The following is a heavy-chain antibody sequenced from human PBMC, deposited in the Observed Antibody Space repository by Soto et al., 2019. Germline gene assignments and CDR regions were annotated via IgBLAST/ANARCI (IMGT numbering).Heavy chain of an antibody. CDR2: IYYSGST. CDR3: ARDSSDSVTGPYNWFDP. D-gene: IGHD1-20*01. Sequence: SETLSLTCTVSGGSISSGGYYWSWIRQHPGKGLEWIGYIYYSGSTYYNPSLKSRVTISVDTSKNQFSLKLSSVTAADTAVYYCARDSSDSVTGPYNWFDPWGQGTLVTVSS. J-gene: IGHJ5*02. CDR1: GGSISSGGYY. V-gene: IGHV4-31*03.